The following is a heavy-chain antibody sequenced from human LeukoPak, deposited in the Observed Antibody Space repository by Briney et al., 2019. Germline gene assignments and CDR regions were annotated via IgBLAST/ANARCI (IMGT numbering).Heavy chain of an antibody. CDR3: AGGRSFYYGMDV. CDR2: TSSSGRTI. V-gene: IGHV3-11*01. CDR1: GFTFSDYY. Sequence: GGSLRLSCAASGFTFSDYYMIWIRQAPGKGLVWISYTSSSGRTIYDADSVKGRFTISRDNAENSLFLQMNSLRADDTAVYYCAGGRSFYYGMDVWGQGTTVTVSS. D-gene: IGHD3-16*01. J-gene: IGHJ6*02.